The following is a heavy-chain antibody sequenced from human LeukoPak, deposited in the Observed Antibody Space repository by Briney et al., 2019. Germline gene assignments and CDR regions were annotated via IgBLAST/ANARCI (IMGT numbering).Heavy chain of an antibody. CDR3: ARVDATTARSYYYYYMDV. CDR2: ITTGSSYI. CDR1: GFSFTSYA. D-gene: IGHD1-1*01. Sequence: GGSLRLSCSASGFSFTSYAMNWVRQAPGKGLEGVSSITTGSSYIYYADSVRGRFSVSRDNAKNSLYLEMNSLRAEDTAVYYCARVDATTARSYYYYYMDVWGKGTTVTVSS. J-gene: IGHJ6*03. V-gene: IGHV3-21*06.